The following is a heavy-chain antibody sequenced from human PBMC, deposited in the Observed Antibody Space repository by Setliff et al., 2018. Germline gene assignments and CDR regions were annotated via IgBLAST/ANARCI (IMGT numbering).Heavy chain of an antibody. CDR3: ARGPSGNGFDHRSSYQEV. V-gene: IGHV1-2*02. CDR1: GYTFSASY. J-gene: IGHJ6*04. Sequence: ASVKVSCKTSGYTFSASYIHWVRQAPGQGLEWMGCINPSSGDTHSAQNFQDRVTMTMDKSTTTAFMELRRLTPDDSAVYYCARGPSGNGFDHRSSYQEVWGTGTSVTVSS. CDR2: INPSSGDT. D-gene: IGHD1-1*01.